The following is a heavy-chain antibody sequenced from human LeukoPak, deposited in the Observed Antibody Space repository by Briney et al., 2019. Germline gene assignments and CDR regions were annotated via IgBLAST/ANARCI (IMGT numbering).Heavy chain of an antibody. V-gene: IGHV4-59*01. J-gene: IGHJ5*02. CDR2: IYDSGST. Sequence: SETLSLTCTVSGGSISSYYWSWIRQPPGEGLEWIGYIYDSGSTNYNPSLKSRVTISIDTSKNQFSLKLSSVTAADTAVYYCATTPYGLYNWFDPWGQGTLVTVSS. D-gene: IGHD4-17*01. CDR1: GGSISSYY. CDR3: ATTPYGLYNWFDP.